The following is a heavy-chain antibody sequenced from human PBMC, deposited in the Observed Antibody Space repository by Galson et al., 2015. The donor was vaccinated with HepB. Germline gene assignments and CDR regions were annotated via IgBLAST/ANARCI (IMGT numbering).Heavy chain of an antibody. Sequence: SLRLSCAASGFNFNNNALHWVRQAPDKGLEWVALISYDDVNEYVADAVKGRFTVSRDNSKDTLYLQMNNLKTEDTAVYYCVRDAARNGFSFDENYYDGMDVWGQGTAVIVS. D-gene: IGHD3-9*01. CDR1: GFNFNNNA. CDR2: ISYDDVNE. CDR3: VRDAARNGFSFDENYYDGMDV. V-gene: IGHV3-30*04. J-gene: IGHJ6*02.